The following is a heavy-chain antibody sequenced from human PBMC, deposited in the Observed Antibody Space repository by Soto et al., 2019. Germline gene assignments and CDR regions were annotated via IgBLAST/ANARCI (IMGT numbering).Heavy chain of an antibody. CDR1: GGSISSYY. D-gene: IGHD6-13*01. CDR2: IYYSGST. J-gene: IGHJ6*02. Sequence: PSETLSLTCTVSGGSISSYYWSWIRQPPGKGLEWIGYIYYSGSTNYNPSLKSRVTISVDTSKNQFSLKLSSVTAADTAVYYCAGLRIAAAGRYGMDVWGQGTTVTVSS. CDR3: AGLRIAAAGRYGMDV. V-gene: IGHV4-59*08.